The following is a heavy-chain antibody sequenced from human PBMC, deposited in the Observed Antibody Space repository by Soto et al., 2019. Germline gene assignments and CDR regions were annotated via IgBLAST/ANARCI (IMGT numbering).Heavy chain of an antibody. J-gene: IGHJ6*03. CDR1: GFTFSSYA. CDR2: ISGSGGSK. V-gene: IGHV3-23*01. Sequence: GGSLRLSCAASGFTFSSYAMSWVRQAPGKGLEWVSAISGSGGSKYYAYSVKGRFTISRDNSKNTLYLQMNSLRAEDTAVYYCAKDALAGDYYYYYMDVWGKGTTVTVSS. D-gene: IGHD6-19*01. CDR3: AKDALAGDYYYYYMDV.